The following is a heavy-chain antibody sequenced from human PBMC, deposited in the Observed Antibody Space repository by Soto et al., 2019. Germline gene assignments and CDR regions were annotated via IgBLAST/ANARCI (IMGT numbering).Heavy chain of an antibody. CDR1: GFTFSNYW. V-gene: IGHV3-74*01. J-gene: IGHJ4*02. Sequence: EVQLVESGGGLVQPGGSLRLSCAASGFTFSNYWMHWVRQAPGRGLVWVLVINSDGSSTSYADSVKGRFTISRDNAKNTLYLQMNSLRAEDTAVYYCAREWKIFGVVIPPPGYWGQGTLVTVSS. CDR3: AREWKIFGVVIPPPGY. CDR2: INSDGSST. D-gene: IGHD3-3*01.